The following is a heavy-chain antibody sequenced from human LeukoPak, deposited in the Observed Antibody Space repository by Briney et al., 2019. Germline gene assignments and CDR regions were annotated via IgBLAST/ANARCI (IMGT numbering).Heavy chain of an antibody. Sequence: SETLSLTCTVSGGSISSYYWSWIRQPPGKGLEWIGYIYYSGSTNYNPSLKSRVTISVDTSKNQFSLKLSSVTAADTAVYYCARDRPIVGATDAFDTWGQGTMVTVSS. D-gene: IGHD1-26*01. CDR1: GGSISSYY. J-gene: IGHJ3*02. CDR3: ARDRPIVGATDAFDT. CDR2: IYYSGST. V-gene: IGHV4-59*01.